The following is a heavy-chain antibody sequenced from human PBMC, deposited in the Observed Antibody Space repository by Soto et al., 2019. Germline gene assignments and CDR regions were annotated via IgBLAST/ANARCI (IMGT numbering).Heavy chain of an antibody. V-gene: IGHV1-69*02. CDR3: ARGAVSYYYYGMDV. J-gene: IGHJ6*02. Sequence: QVQLVQSGAEVKKPGSSVKVSCKASGGTFSSYTISWVRQAPGQGLEWMGRIIPILGIANYAQKFQGRVTRTADKSTSTAYMELSSLRSEDTAVYYCARGAVSYYYYGMDVWGQGTTVTVSS. CDR1: GGTFSSYT. CDR2: IIPILGIA.